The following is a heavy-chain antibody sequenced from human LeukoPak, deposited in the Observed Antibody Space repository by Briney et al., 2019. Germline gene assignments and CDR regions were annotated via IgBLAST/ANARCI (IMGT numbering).Heavy chain of an antibody. J-gene: IGHJ4*02. Sequence: ASVKVSCKASGYAFTSYDINWVRKAPGPGLEWMGWTNPNSGNTSYAQKFQGRVTMTRTTSISTAYMELSSLRSEDTAVYYCAVGHSSGSSCDYWGQGTLVTVSS. V-gene: IGHV1-8*01. CDR3: AVGHSSGSSCDY. CDR2: TNPNSGNT. CDR1: GYAFTSYD. D-gene: IGHD3-10*01.